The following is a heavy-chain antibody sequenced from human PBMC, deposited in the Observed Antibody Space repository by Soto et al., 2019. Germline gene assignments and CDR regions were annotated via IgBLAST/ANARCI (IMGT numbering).Heavy chain of an antibody. CDR2: ISYDGSNK. CDR3: AKDSGPLLWFGKTTIHPPNWFDP. V-gene: IGHV3-30*18. D-gene: IGHD3-10*01. CDR1: GFTFSSYG. Sequence: GGSLRLSCAASGFTFSSYGMHWVRQAPGKGLEWVAVISYDGSNKYYADSVKGRFTISRDNSKNTLYLQMNSLRAEDTAVYYCAKDSGPLLWFGKTTIHPPNWFDPWGQGTLVTVSS. J-gene: IGHJ5*02.